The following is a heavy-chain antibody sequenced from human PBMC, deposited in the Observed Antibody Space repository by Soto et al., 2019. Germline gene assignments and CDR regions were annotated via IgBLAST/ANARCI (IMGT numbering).Heavy chain of an antibody. V-gene: IGHV1-3*01. Sequence: ASVKVSCKASGYTFTSYAMHWVRQAPGQRLEWMGWINAGNGNTKYSQKFQGRVTITRDTSASTAYMELSSLRSEDTAVYYCARGYSSGWRSLDYWGQGTLVTVSS. D-gene: IGHD6-19*01. CDR1: GYTFTSYA. CDR2: INAGNGNT. CDR3: ARGYSSGWRSLDY. J-gene: IGHJ4*02.